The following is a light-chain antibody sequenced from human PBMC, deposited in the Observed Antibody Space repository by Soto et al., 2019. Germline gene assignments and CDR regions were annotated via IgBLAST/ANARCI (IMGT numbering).Light chain of an antibody. CDR2: EVN. CDR3: SSYTTSNTYV. J-gene: IGLJ1*01. CDR1: SSHIGVYNY. V-gene: IGLV2-14*01. Sequence: QSVLTQPASVSGSPGQSITFSCAGTSSHIGVYNYVSWYQQHPGKAPTLMIYEVNNRPSGVSNRFSGSKSGNTASLTISGLQAEDEADYYCSSYTTSNTYVFGTGTKVTVL.